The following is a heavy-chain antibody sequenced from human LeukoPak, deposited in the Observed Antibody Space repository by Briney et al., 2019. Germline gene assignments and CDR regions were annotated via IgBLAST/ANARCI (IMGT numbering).Heavy chain of an antibody. CDR1: GFTFSSYA. CDR2: ISYDGSNK. Sequence: GGSLRLSCAASGFTFSSYAMHWVRQAPGKGLEWVAVISYDGSNKYYADSVKGRFTISRDNSKNTLYLQMNSLRAEDTAVYYCARDEGFGEYGNFNPGHYWGQGTLVTVSS. D-gene: IGHD3-10*01. V-gene: IGHV3-30-3*01. J-gene: IGHJ4*02. CDR3: ARDEGFGEYGNFNPGHY.